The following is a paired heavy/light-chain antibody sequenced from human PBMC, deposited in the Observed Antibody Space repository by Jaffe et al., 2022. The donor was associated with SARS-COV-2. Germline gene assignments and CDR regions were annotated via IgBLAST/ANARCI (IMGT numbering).Light chain of an antibody. CDR3: LQHNSYTWT. CDR1: QGIRND. J-gene: IGKJ1*01. CDR2: AAS. Sequence: DIQMTQSPSSLSASVGDRVTITCRASQGIRNDLGWYQQKPGKAPKRLIYAASSLQSGVPSRFSGSGSGTEFTLTISSLQPEDFATYYCLQHNSYTWTFGQGTKVEIK. V-gene: IGKV1-17*01.
Heavy chain of an antibody. CDR1: GGSISSYY. D-gene: IGHD3-9*01. V-gene: IGHV4-4*07. CDR3: ATHDILTGSDY. Sequence: QVQLQESGPGLVKPSETLSLTCTVSGGSISSYYWSWIRQPAGKGLEWIGRIYTSGSTNYNPSLKSRVTMSVDTSKNQFSLKLSSVTAADTAVYYCATHDILTGSDYWGQGTLVTVSS. J-gene: IGHJ4*02. CDR2: IYTSGST.